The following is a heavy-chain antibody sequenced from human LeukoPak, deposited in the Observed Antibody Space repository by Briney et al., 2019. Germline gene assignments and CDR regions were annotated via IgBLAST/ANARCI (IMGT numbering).Heavy chain of an antibody. CDR3: ARGGVDYYGSGSYYKRKYYFDY. CDR2: INHSGST. V-gene: IGHV4-34*01. CDR1: GGSFSGYY. Sequence: SETLSLTCAVYGGSFSGYYWSWIRQPPGKGLEWIGEINHSGSTNYNPSLKSRVTISVDTSKNQFSLKLSSVTAADTAVYYCARGGVDYYGSGSYYKRKYYFDYWGQGTLVTASS. J-gene: IGHJ4*02. D-gene: IGHD3-10*01.